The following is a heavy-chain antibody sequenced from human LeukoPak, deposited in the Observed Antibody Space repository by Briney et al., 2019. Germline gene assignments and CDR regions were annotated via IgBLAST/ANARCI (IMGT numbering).Heavy chain of an antibody. D-gene: IGHD6-19*01. CDR1: GFTFSSYA. CDR2: IYYSGST. J-gene: IGHJ3*02. V-gene: IGHV4-59*05. CDR3: ATFHSSGWFYAFDI. Sequence: GSLRLSCAASGFTFSSYAMSWVRQAPGKGLEWIGSIYYSGSTYYNPSLKSRVTISVDTSKNQFSLKLSSVTAADTAVYYCATFHSSGWFYAFDIWGQGTMVTVSS.